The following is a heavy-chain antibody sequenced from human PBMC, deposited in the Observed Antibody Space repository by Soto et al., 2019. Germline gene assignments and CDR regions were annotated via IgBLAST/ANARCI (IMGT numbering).Heavy chain of an antibody. D-gene: IGHD1-7*01. Sequence: PGGSLRVWWGAAGGTCDDYARHWVRQDPGKGLEWVSGISWNSGSIGYADSVKGRFTISRDNAKNSLYLQMNSLRAEDTALYYCAKDPSSTTLDAFDIWGQGTTVTVSS. CDR3: AKDPSSTTLDAFDI. CDR2: ISWNSGSI. J-gene: IGHJ3*02. V-gene: IGHV3-9*01. CDR1: GGTCDDYA.